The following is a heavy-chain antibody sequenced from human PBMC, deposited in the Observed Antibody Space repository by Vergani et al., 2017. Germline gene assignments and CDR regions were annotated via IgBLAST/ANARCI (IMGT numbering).Heavy chain of an antibody. Sequence: QVQLQQWGGGLLKPSETLSLTCVVNGGSFTSYHWTWLRQSPGEGLEWVGDIDHTGRPDYNPSLKSRLTMSVDKSRNQFYLTLNSVTATDTAIYFCARVNTETNGHLYYYYYMDVWGQGTAVTVS. V-gene: IGHV4-34*01. CDR1: GGSFTSYH. J-gene: IGHJ6*03. CDR3: ARVNTETNGHLYYYYYMDV. D-gene: IGHD4-11*01. CDR2: IDHTGRP.